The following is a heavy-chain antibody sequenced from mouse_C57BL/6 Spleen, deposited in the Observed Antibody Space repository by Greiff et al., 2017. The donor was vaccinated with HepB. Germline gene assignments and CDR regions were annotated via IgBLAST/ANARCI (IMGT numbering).Heavy chain of an antibody. CDR2: INPNYGTT. V-gene: IGHV1-39*01. Sequence: VQLKESGPELVKPGASVKISCKASGYSFTDYNMNWVKQSNGKSLEWIGVINPNYGTTSYNQKFKGKATLTVDQSSSTAYMQLNSLTSEDSAVYYCARSNSLYYYGTPFDYWGQGTTLTVSS. CDR3: ARSNSLYYYGTPFDY. J-gene: IGHJ2*01. CDR1: GYSFTDYN. D-gene: IGHD1-1*01.